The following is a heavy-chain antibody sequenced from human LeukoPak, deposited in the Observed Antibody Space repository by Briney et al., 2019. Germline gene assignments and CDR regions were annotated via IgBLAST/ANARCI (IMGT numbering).Heavy chain of an antibody. CDR1: GFTFSSYN. Sequence: PGGSLRLSCAASGFTFSSYNMNWVRQAPGKGLEWVSSISSSSSYIYYADSVKGRFTISRDNSKNTLYLQMNSLRAEDTAVYYCARGGDGSGSYPLYYYYYYMDVWGKGTTVTISS. J-gene: IGHJ6*03. V-gene: IGHV3-21*01. CDR2: ISSSSSYI. CDR3: ARGGDGSGSYPLYYYYYYMDV. D-gene: IGHD3-10*01.